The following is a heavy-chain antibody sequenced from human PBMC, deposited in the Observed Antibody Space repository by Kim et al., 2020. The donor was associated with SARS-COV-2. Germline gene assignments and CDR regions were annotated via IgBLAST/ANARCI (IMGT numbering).Heavy chain of an antibody. CDR3: ARDPAGTVDWFDP. Sequence: LSLTCAASGFTFSDYYMSWIRQAPGKGLEWVSYISSSGSTIYYADSVKGRFTISRDNAKNSLYLQMNSLRAEDTAVYYCARDPAGTVDWFDPWGQGTLVTVSS. V-gene: IGHV3-11*01. J-gene: IGHJ5*02. CDR1: GFTFSDYY. CDR2: ISSSGSTI. D-gene: IGHD6-13*01.